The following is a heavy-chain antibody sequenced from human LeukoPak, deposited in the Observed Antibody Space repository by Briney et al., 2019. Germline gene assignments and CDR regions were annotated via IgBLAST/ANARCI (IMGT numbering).Heavy chain of an antibody. CDR1: GGSISSSSYY. D-gene: IGHD6-19*01. J-gene: IGHJ5*02. CDR2: IYYSGST. CDR3: ARHTLIAVATGWFDP. V-gene: IGHV4-39*01. Sequence: PSETLSLTCTVSGGSISSSSYYWGWIRQPPGKGLEWIGSIYYSGSTYYNPFLKSRVPISVDTSKNQFSLKLSSVTAADTAVYYCARHTLIAVATGWFDPWGQGTLVTVSS.